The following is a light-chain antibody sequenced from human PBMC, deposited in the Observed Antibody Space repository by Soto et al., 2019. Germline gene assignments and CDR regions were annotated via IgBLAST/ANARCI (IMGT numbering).Light chain of an antibody. V-gene: IGKV3-15*01. J-gene: IGKJ2*01. CDR2: GAS. CDR3: LQYNDWPPNQYT. CDR1: QSVSSD. Sequence: EIVMTQSPATLSVSPGERVTLSCRASQSVSSDLAWYQHKPGQAPRLLIYGASTRATGTPARFSGSGSGTEFSLSLRSLQSEDFAVFYCLQYNDWPPNQYTFGQGTKLQIK.